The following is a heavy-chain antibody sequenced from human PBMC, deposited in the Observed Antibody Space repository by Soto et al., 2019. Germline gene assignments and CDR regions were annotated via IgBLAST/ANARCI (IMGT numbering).Heavy chain of an antibody. J-gene: IGHJ4*02. V-gene: IGHV4-31*03. CDR1: GGSISSGGYY. Sequence: QVQLQESGPGLVKPSQTLSLTCTVSGGSISSGGYYWSWIRQHPGKGLEWIGYIYYSGSTYYKPSLKSRVTISVDTSKNKFSLKLSSVTAADTAVYYCARVRGNYYDSSGYYIDYWGQGTLVTVSS. CDR2: IYYSGST. CDR3: ARVRGNYYDSSGYYIDY. D-gene: IGHD3-22*01.